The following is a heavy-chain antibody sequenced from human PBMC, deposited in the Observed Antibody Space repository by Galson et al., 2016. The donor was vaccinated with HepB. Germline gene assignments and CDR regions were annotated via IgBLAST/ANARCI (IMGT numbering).Heavy chain of an antibody. V-gene: IGHV1-69*13. CDR1: GGNFMNYA. D-gene: IGHD1-1*01. Sequence: SVKVSCKASGGNFMNYAIGWVRQAPGQRLEWMGGIIPFFGTPDYPQKFEGRVTITADESTSTAYMELRSLRSEDTDVYYCARWDAGTTGDYYYYGMDVWGQGTTVTVSS. J-gene: IGHJ6*02. CDR2: IIPFFGTP. CDR3: ARWDAGTTGDYYYYGMDV.